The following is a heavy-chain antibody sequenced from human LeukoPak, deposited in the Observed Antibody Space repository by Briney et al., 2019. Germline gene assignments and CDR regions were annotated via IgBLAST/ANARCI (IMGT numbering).Heavy chain of an antibody. CDR2: ISYDGSNK. CDR1: GFSFSDFG. Sequence: GGSLRLSCAASGFSFSDFGMHWVRQAPGKGLEWVAVISYDGSNKYFADSVKGRFTISRDNSKNTLYLQMNSLRAEDTAVYYCATQDGYDNSGHYGYWGQGTLVTVSS. D-gene: IGHD3-22*01. CDR3: ATQDGYDNSGHYGY. J-gene: IGHJ4*02. V-gene: IGHV3-30*03.